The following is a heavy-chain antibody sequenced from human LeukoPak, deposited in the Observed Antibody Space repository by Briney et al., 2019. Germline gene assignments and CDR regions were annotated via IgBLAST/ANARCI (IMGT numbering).Heavy chain of an antibody. Sequence: SVKVSCKASGGTFTSYTISWVRQAHGQGHEWMGRIIPILGIANYAQKFQGRVTITADKSTSTAYMELSSLRSEDTAVYYCARSLLWDAFDIWGQGTMVTVSS. CDR3: ARSLLWDAFDI. CDR2: IIPILGIA. CDR1: GGTFTSYT. V-gene: IGHV1-69*02. D-gene: IGHD3-10*01. J-gene: IGHJ3*02.